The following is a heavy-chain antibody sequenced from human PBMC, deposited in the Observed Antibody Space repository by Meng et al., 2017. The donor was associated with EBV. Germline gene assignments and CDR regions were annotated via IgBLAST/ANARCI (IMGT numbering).Heavy chain of an antibody. CDR2: FLPTLGAP. D-gene: IGHD3-10*01. V-gene: IGHV1-69*01. J-gene: IGHJ4*02. CDR1: GGPFRNYA. CDR3: ASESGRGYTPDY. Sequence: QVPWVHSVAGVKKPGSSVKVSCKTSGGPFRNYAISWVRQAPGQGLEWLGGFLPTLGAPNYAQKFHGRVSITADESTSTHYMDLSSLRSEDTAVYYCASESGRGYTPDYWGQGTLVTVSS.